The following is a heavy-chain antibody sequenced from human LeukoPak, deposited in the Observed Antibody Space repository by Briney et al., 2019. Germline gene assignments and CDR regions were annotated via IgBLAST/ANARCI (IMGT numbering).Heavy chain of an antibody. CDR1: GFTFSSYA. J-gene: IGHJ4*02. CDR3: AKVGARVVVPAAFFDY. Sequence: QPGGSLRLSCAASGFTFSSYAMSWVRQAPGKGLEWVSAISGSGGSTYYADSVKGRFTISRDNSKNTLYLQMNSLRAEDTAVYYCAKVGARVVVPAAFFDYWGQGTLVTVSS. CDR2: ISGSGGST. D-gene: IGHD2-2*01. V-gene: IGHV3-23*01.